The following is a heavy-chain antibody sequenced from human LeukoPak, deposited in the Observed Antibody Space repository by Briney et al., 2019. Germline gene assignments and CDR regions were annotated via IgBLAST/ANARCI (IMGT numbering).Heavy chain of an antibody. D-gene: IGHD3-22*01. CDR2: IYYSGST. CDR3: ATTTTDSSGYYFPSDAFDI. V-gene: IGHV4-31*03. Sequence: PSETLSLTCTVSGGSISSGGYYWSWIRQHPGKGLEWIGYIYYSGSTYYNPSLKSRVTISVDTSKNQFSLKLSSVTAADTAVYYCATTTTDSSGYYFPSDAFDIWGQGTMVTVSS. CDR1: GGSISSGGYY. J-gene: IGHJ3*02.